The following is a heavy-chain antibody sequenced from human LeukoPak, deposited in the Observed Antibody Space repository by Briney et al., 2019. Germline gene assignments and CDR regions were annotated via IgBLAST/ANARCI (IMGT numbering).Heavy chain of an antibody. V-gene: IGHV1-69*04. CDR3: ARSKTQRMATIKYYFDY. CDR2: IIPILGIA. Sequence: ASVKVPCKASGGTFSSYAISWVRQAPGQGLEWMGRIIPILGIANYAQKFQGRVTITADKSTSTAYMELSSLRSEDTAVYYCARSKTQRMATIKYYFDYWGQGTLVTVSS. J-gene: IGHJ4*02. D-gene: IGHD5-24*01. CDR1: GGTFSSYA.